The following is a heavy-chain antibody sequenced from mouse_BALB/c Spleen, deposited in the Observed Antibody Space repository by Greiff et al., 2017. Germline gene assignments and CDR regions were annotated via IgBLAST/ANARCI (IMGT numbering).Heavy chain of an antibody. CDR1: GYSITSDYA. CDR2: ISYSGST. CDR3: ARGEPRRNYAMDY. Sequence: EVKLMESGPGLVKPSQSLSLTCTVTGYSITSDYAWNWIRQFPGNKLEWMGYISYSGSTSYNPSLKSRISITRDTSKNQFFLQLNSVTTEDTATYYCARGEPRRNYAMDYWGQGTSVTVSS. V-gene: IGHV3-2*02. J-gene: IGHJ4*01.